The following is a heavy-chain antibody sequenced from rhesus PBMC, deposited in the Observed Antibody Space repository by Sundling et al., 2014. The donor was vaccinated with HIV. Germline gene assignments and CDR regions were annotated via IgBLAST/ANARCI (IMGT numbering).Heavy chain of an antibody. V-gene: IGHV4-169*02. CDR1: GGSISSNY. Sequence: QVQLQESGPGLVKPSETLSLTCAVSGGSISSNYWSWIRQAPGKGLEWIGYIYGSGSSTNYNPSLKSRVTLSVDTSKNQLSLKLSSVTAADTAVYYCAREGLNGVDSWGQGVVVTVSS. CDR3: AREGLNGVDS. CDR2: IYGSGSST. J-gene: IGHJ6*01.